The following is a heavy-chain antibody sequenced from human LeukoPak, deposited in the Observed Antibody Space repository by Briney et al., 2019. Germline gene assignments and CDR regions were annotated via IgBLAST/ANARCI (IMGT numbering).Heavy chain of an antibody. V-gene: IGHV1-18*01. CDR1: GYTFTSYG. Sequence: ASVKVSCKASGYTFTSYGISWVRQAPGQGLEWMGWISAYNGNTNYAQKLQGRVTMTTDTSTSTAYMELRSLRSDDTAVYYCARGGGDYDFWSGYQYWYFDLWGRGTLVTVSS. J-gene: IGHJ2*01. CDR2: ISAYNGNT. CDR3: ARGGGDYDFWSGYQYWYFDL. D-gene: IGHD3-3*01.